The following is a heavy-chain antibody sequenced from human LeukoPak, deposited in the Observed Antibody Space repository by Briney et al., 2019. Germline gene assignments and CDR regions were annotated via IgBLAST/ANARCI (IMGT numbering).Heavy chain of an antibody. V-gene: IGHV3-23*01. J-gene: IGHJ6*04. CDR3: AKSGIAAAGTFRSYYYYGMDV. Sequence: GGSLRLSCAASGFTFSSYAMSWVRQAPGKGLEWVSAISGSGGSTYYADSVKGRFTISRDNSKNTLYLQMYSLRAEDTAVYYCAKSGIAAAGTFRSYYYYGMDVWGKGTTVTVSS. D-gene: IGHD6-13*01. CDR1: GFTFSSYA. CDR2: ISGSGGST.